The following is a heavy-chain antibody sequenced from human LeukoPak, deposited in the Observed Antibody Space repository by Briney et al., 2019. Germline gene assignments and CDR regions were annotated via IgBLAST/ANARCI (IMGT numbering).Heavy chain of an antibody. V-gene: IGHV4-59*01. D-gene: IGHD6-19*01. CDR3: ARAGSAWGFDC. J-gene: IGHJ4*02. CDR1: GDSISSYY. CDR2: LYYSGSA. Sequence: SETLSLTCTVSGDSISSYYWSWIRQPPGKGLEWIGYLYYSGSANYNPSLKSRVTISIDTSKNQSSLKLSSVTAADTAVYYCARAGSAWGFDCWGQGTLVTVSS.